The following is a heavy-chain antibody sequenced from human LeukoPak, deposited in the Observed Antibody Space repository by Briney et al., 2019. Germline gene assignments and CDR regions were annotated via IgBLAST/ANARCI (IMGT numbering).Heavy chain of an antibody. Sequence: GGSLRLSCSASGFTFSSYAMEWVRQVPGKGLEYVSGISSNGGSTYYADSVKGRFTISRDNSKNTLYLQMSSLRAEDTAVYYCVKDPMTTMTSHFDYWGQGTLVTVSP. CDR1: GFTFSSYA. J-gene: IGHJ4*02. CDR3: VKDPMTTMTSHFDY. D-gene: IGHD4-17*01. CDR2: ISSNGGST. V-gene: IGHV3-64D*06.